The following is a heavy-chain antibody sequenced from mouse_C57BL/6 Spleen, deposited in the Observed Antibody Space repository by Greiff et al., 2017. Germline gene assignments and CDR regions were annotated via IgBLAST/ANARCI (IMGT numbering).Heavy chain of an antibody. CDR3: ARREDRGFAY. CDR2: ISNLAYSI. CDR1: GFTFSDYG. D-gene: IGHD3-1*01. V-gene: IGHV5-15*01. J-gene: IGHJ3*01. Sequence: EVKLVESGGGLVQPGGSLKLSCAASGFTFSDYGMAWVRQAPRKGPEWVAFISNLAYSIYYAATVTGRFTISRENAKNTLYLEMSSLKSEDTAMYYCARREDRGFAYWGQGTLVTVSA.